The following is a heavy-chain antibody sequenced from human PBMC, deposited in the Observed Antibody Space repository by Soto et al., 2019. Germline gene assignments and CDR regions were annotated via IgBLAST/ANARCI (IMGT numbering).Heavy chain of an antibody. CDR1: GGTFSSYA. D-gene: IGHD3-22*01. V-gene: IGHV1-69*13. CDR2: IIPIFGTA. Sequence: ASVKVSCKASGGTFSSYAISWVRQAPGQGLEWMGGIIPIFGTANYAQKFQGRVTITADESTSTAYTELSSLRSEDTAVYYCARQLSGYSPYYFDYWGQGTLVTVSS. CDR3: ARQLSGYSPYYFDY. J-gene: IGHJ4*02.